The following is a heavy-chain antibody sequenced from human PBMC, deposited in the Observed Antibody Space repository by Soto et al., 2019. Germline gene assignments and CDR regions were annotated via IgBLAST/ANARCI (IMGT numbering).Heavy chain of an antibody. CDR1: GGSITSSIYY. D-gene: IGHD3-22*01. Sequence: SETLSLTCTVSGGSITSSIYYWGWIRQPPGKGLEWIGSIHYTGSTDYSPSLKSRVTISVDTSKNKVSLQLSSVTAADTAVYYCAREVRDGDKQPGQFWFDPWGQGTLVTVSS. J-gene: IGHJ5*02. CDR3: AREVRDGDKQPGQFWFDP. CDR2: IHYTGST. V-gene: IGHV4-39*02.